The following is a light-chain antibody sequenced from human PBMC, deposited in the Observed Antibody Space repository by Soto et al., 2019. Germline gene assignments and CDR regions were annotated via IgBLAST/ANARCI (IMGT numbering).Light chain of an antibody. CDR3: CSYTRSGTLI. CDR2: DVS. CDR1: SSDTGDYNY. Sequence: QSALTQPASVSGSPGQSITISCVGTSSDTGDYNYVSWYQQHPGKVPKVIIYDVSNRPSGVSYRFSATKSGNTASLTISGLQAEDEADYYCCSYTRSGTLIFGTGTQLTVL. J-gene: IGLJ1*01. V-gene: IGLV2-14*01.